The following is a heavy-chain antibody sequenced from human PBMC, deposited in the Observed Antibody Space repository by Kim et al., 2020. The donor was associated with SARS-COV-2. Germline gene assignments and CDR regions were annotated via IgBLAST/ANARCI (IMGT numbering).Heavy chain of an antibody. Sequence: ANYAQKFQGRVTITADESTSTAYMGLSSLRSEDTAVYYCARGVGGGAFDIWGQGTMVTVSS. D-gene: IGHD1-26*01. CDR3: ARGVGGGAFDI. J-gene: IGHJ3*02. CDR2: A. V-gene: IGHV1-69*01.